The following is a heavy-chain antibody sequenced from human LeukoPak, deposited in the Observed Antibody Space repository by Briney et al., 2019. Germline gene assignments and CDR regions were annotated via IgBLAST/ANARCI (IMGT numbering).Heavy chain of an antibody. D-gene: IGHD2-21*01. CDR1: GYTFTTYD. CDR2: MNPNSGNT. Sequence: ASVKVSCKASGYTFTTYDINWVRQATGQGLEWMGWMNPNSGNTGYAQKFQGRVTMTRNTSITTAYMELSSLRSEDTAVYYCAKALDSFFGPADYWGQGTLVTVSS. CDR3: AKALDSFFGPADY. J-gene: IGHJ4*02. V-gene: IGHV1-8*01.